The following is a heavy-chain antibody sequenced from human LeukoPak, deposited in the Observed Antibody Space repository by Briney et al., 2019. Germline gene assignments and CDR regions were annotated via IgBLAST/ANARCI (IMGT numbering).Heavy chain of an antibody. CDR1: GYTFTSYG. CDR2: ISAYNGNT. Sequence: GASVKVSCKASGYTFTSYGISWVRQAPGQGLEWMGWISAYNGNTNYAQKLQGRVTMTTDTSTSTAYMELGSLRSDDTAVYYCARVPRYYYGESLVDPWGQGTLVTVSS. J-gene: IGHJ5*02. CDR3: ARVPRYYYGESLVDP. D-gene: IGHD3-10*01. V-gene: IGHV1-18*01.